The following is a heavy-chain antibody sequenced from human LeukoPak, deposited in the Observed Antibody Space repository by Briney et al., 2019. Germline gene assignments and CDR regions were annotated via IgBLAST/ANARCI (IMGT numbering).Heavy chain of an antibody. CDR3: ARGHYIWGTYRQYFDY. Sequence: SETLSLTCTVSGGSVSSHYWNWIRQPPGKGLEWVGYMYYSGSTSYNPSLMSRVTISVDTSKYQFSLKLSSVTAADTAVYYCARGHYIWGTYRQYFDYWGQGTLVTVSS. D-gene: IGHD3-16*02. CDR1: GGSVSSHY. J-gene: IGHJ4*02. CDR2: MYYSGST. V-gene: IGHV4-59*02.